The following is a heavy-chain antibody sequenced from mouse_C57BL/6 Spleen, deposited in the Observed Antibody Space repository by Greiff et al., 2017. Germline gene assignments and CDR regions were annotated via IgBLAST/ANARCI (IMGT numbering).Heavy chain of an antibody. CDR1: GYTFTSYT. D-gene: IGHD2-2*01. Sequence: VQLQQSGAELARPGASVKMSCKASGYTFTSYTMHWVKQRPGQGLEWIGYINPCSGYTKYNQKFKDKATLTEDKSSSTAYMQLSSLTSEDSAVYYGASFGYDGMDYWGQGTSVTVSS. CDR2: INPCSGYT. CDR3: ASFGYDGMDY. V-gene: IGHV1-4*01. J-gene: IGHJ4*01.